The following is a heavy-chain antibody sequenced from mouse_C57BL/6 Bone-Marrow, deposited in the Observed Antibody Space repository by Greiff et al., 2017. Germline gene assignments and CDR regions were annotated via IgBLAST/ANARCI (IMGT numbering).Heavy chain of an antibody. CDR2: ISDGGSYT. J-gene: IGHJ2*01. V-gene: IGHV5-4*03. D-gene: IGHD1-1*01. CDR1: GFTFSSYA. Sequence: EVKVVESGGGLVKPGGSLKLSCAASGFTFSSYAMSWVRQTPEKRLEWVATISDGGSYTYYPDTVKGRFPISRDNAKNNLYLQMSHLKSEDTAMYYCARVPYYYGFDYWGQGTTLTVSS. CDR3: ARVPYYYGFDY.